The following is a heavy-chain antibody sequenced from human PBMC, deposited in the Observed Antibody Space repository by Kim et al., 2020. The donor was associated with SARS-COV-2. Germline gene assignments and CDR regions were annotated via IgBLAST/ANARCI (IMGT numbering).Heavy chain of an antibody. CDR1: GFSFSVYG. Sequence: GGSLRLSCAASGFSFSVYGMHWVRQAPGEGLEWVAVISYDGNNKHYVDSVKGRFTISRDNSKNLVYLQMKSLRAEDTAVYFCARGPGGNCAGDCFTYYYGMDVWGQATTVTVSS. CDR2: ISYDGNNK. V-gene: IGHV3-30*03. J-gene: IGHJ6*02. D-gene: IGHD2-21*02. CDR3: ARGPGGNCAGDCFTYYYGMDV.